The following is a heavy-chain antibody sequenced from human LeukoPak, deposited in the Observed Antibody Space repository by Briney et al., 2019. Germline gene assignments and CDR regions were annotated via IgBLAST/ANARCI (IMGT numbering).Heavy chain of an antibody. V-gene: IGHV4-59*11. CDR1: GASIRSHH. Sequence: SETLSLTCTVPGASIRSHHWTWIRQPPGKGLEWIGNVYYVGSTSYSPSLKSRVTISLDTSKNQFSLEMNSVTAADTAVCYCARSGDSSAYYSFWGQGILVTVSS. D-gene: IGHD3-22*01. J-gene: IGHJ4*02. CDR2: VYYVGST. CDR3: ARSGDSSAYYSF.